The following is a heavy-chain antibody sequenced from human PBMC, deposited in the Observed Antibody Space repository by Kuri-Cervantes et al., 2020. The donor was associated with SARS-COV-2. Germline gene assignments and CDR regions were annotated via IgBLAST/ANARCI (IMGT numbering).Heavy chain of an antibody. CDR2: MNPNSGNT. D-gene: IGHD6-19*01. Sequence: ASVKVSCKASGYTVTSYDINWVRQATGQGLEWMGWMNPNSGNTGYAQKFQGRVTITRNTSISTAYMELSSLRSEDTAVYYCARDKGGYSSGSFDYWGQGTLVTVSS. J-gene: IGHJ4*02. V-gene: IGHV1-8*03. CDR3: ARDKGGYSSGSFDY. CDR1: GYTVTSYD.